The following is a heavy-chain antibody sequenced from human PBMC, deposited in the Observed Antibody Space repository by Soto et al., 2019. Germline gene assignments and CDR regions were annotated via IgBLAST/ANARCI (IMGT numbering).Heavy chain of an antibody. CDR2: LNPKSGGT. CDR1: GFTFSDYY. D-gene: IGHD2-2*01. J-gene: IGHJ6*02. V-gene: IGHV1-2*02. Sequence: ASVKVSCKASGFTFSDYYMHWVREAPGQGLEWMGWLNPKSGGTTYAQKFQGRLTSSRDTSINTAYMELSRLSIDDTALYYCARERYQVLSDGMDVWGQGTTVTVSS. CDR3: ARERYQVLSDGMDV.